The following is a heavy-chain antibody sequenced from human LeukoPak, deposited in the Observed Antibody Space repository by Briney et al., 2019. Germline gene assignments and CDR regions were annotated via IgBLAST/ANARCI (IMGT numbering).Heavy chain of an antibody. CDR1: GFTFRTYS. D-gene: IGHD3-22*01. CDR3: AKDKDDSSGYYGSFDY. J-gene: IGHJ4*02. CDR2: ISGSGGST. Sequence: GGSLRLSCAASGFTFRTYSMNWVRQAPGKGLEWVSAISGSGGSTYYADSVKGRFTISRDNSKNTLYLQMNSLRAEDTAVYYCAKDKDDSSGYYGSFDYWGQGTLVTVSS. V-gene: IGHV3-23*01.